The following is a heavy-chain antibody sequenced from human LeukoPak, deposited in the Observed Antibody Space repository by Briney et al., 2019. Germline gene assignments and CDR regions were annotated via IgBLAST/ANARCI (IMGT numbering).Heavy chain of an antibody. CDR2: IGVVGDT. Sequence: PGGSLRLSCAASGFTFSNYDFHWVRQAAGKGLEWVSAIGVVGDTYYSGSVKGRFTTSRESAKNSLYLQMNSLRDGDTAVYYCAREYCSGGNCAGGFYFDLWGRGTPVTVSS. V-gene: IGHV3-13*01. CDR3: AREYCSGGNCAGGFYFDL. D-gene: IGHD2-15*01. CDR1: GFTFSNYD. J-gene: IGHJ2*01.